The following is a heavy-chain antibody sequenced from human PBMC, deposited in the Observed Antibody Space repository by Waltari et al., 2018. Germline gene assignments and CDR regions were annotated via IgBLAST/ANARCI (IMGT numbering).Heavy chain of an antibody. J-gene: IGHJ5*02. V-gene: IGHV4-4*09. CDR1: GGSISSYY. CDR3: ARTPYITGNWFDP. D-gene: IGHD1-20*01. CDR2: IYTSGST. Sequence: QVQLQESGPGLVKPSETLSLTCTVSGGSISSYYWSWIRPPPGKGLEWIGYIYTSGSTNYNPSIKGRVTISVDTAKNQFSLKLSSVTAADTAVYYCARTPYITGNWFDPWGQGTLVTVSS.